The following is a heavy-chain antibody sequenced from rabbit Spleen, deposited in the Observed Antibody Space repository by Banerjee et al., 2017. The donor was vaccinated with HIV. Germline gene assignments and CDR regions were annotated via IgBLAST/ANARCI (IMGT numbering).Heavy chain of an antibody. Sequence: QERLVESGGGLVQPEGSLKLTCTASGFSFSNKDDMCWVRQAPGKGLEWIACIDAVGGDAFYPSWAKGRFTFSKTSSTTVNLQRTSLTAADTATYFCARNVYVGVSLNLSLWGPGTLVTVS. J-gene: IGHJ6*01. CDR1: GFSFSNKDD. CDR3: ARNVYVGVSLNLSL. V-gene: IGHV1S45*01. D-gene: IGHD8-1*01. CDR2: IDAVGGDA.